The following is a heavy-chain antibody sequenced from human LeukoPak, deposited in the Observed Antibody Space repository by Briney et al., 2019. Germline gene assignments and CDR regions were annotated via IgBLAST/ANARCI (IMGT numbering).Heavy chain of an antibody. CDR3: ARDGYSGSDAL. CDR1: GGSFSGYY. D-gene: IGHD5-12*01. V-gene: IGHV4-34*01. J-gene: IGHJ4*02. Sequence: SETLSLTCAVYGGSFSGYYWSWIRQSPGKGLEWIGEINHRGSTNYNPSLKRRVTISVDTSKNQFSLKLSSVTAADTAVYYCARDGYSGSDALWGQGTLVTVSS. CDR2: INHRGST.